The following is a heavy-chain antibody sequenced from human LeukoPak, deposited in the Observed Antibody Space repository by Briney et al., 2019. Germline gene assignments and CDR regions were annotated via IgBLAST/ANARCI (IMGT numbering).Heavy chain of an antibody. D-gene: IGHD1-26*01. Sequence: PGGSLRLSCAASGFTFSSYSMNWVRQAPGKGLEWASSISSSSSYIYYADSVKGRFTISRDNAKNSLYLQMNSLRAEDTAVYYCAMTRVGATSNYYYWGQGTLVTVSS. J-gene: IGHJ4*02. CDR1: GFTFSSYS. CDR3: AMTRVGATSNYYY. CDR2: ISSSSSYI. V-gene: IGHV3-21*01.